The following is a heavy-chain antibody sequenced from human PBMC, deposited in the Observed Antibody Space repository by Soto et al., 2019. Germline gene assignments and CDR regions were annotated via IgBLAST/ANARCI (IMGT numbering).Heavy chain of an antibody. CDR2: IYYSGST. J-gene: IGHJ4*02. CDR1: GGSISSSSYY. V-gene: IGHV4-39*01. D-gene: IGHD2-15*01. Sequence: QLQLQESGPGLVKPSETLSLTCTVSGGSISSSSYYWGWIRQPPGKGLEWIGSIYYSGSTYYNPSLKSRVTIAVDTSTNQFSLKLSSVTAADTAVYYCARRGGYTDYWGQGTLVTVSS. CDR3: ARRGGYTDY.